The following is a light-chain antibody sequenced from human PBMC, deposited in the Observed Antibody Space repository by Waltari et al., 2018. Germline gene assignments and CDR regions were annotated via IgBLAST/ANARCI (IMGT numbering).Light chain of an antibody. J-gene: IGKJ4*01. CDR2: DTS. Sequence: LSLSAGERASLSCRASESVYKYLAWYQQRPGQPPRLLIYDTSNRAAGVPGRFSGSGYGTDFTLTITSLEAEDFAVYFCQQGSILPLTFGGGTRVEIK. CDR3: QQGSILPLT. CDR1: ESVYKY. V-gene: IGKV3-11*01.